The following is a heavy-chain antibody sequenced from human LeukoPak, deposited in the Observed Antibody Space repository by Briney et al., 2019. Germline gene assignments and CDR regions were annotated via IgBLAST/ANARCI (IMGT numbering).Heavy chain of an antibody. Sequence: GGSLRLSCAASGFTFSNAWMSWVRQAPGKGLEWVGRIKSKTDGGTTDYAAPVKGRFTISRDDSKNTLYLQMNSLKTEDTAVYYCTTDRVVRATYYYYGMDVWGQGTTATVSS. J-gene: IGHJ6*02. CDR3: TTDRVVRATYYYYGMDV. V-gene: IGHV3-15*01. D-gene: IGHD3-10*01. CDR1: GFTFSNAW. CDR2: IKSKTDGGTT.